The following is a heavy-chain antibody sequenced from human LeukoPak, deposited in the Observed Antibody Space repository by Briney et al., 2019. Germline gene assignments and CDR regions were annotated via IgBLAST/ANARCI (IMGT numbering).Heavy chain of an antibody. V-gene: IGHV3-23*01. CDR2: ISGSGGST. Sequence: GGSLRLSCAASGFTFSSYAMSWVRQAPGKGLEWVSAISGSGGSTYYADSVKGRFTISRDNSKNTLYLQMNSLRAEDTAVYYRAKVRSVVPAATYYFDYWGQGTLVTVSS. J-gene: IGHJ4*02. CDR1: GFTFSSYA. CDR3: AKVRSVVPAATYYFDY. D-gene: IGHD2-2*01.